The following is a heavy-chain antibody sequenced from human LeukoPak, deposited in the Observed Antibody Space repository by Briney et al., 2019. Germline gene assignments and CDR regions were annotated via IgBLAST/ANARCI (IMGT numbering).Heavy chain of an antibody. CDR3: ARDRNDFWSGYYELFDY. CDR2: IGTAGDT. Sequence: GGSLRLSCAASGFTFSSYDMHWVRQATGKGLEWVSAIGTAGDTYYPDSVKGRFTIFRDNAKNSLYLQMNSLRAEDTAVYYCARDRNDFWSGYYELFDYWGQGTLVTVSS. J-gene: IGHJ4*02. CDR1: GFTFSSYD. V-gene: IGHV3-13*01. D-gene: IGHD3-3*01.